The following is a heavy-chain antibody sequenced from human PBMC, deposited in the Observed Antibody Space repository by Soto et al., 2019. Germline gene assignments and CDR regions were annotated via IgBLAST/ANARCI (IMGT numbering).Heavy chain of an antibody. J-gene: IGHJ4*02. V-gene: IGHV4-59*08. CDR3: ARLASGWYYFDY. Sequence: SETLSLTCTVSGGSISSYYWSWIRQPPGKGLEWIGYIYYSGSTNYNPSLKSRVTISVDTSKNQFSLKLSSVTAADTAVYYCARLASGWYYFDYWGQGTLVTVSS. CDR2: IYYSGST. D-gene: IGHD6-19*01. CDR1: GGSISSYY.